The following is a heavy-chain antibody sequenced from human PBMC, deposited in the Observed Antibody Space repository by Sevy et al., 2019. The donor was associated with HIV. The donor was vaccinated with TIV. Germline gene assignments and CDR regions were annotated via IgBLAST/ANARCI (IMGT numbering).Heavy chain of an antibody. Sequence: GGSLRLSCAASGFTFSSYAMSWVRQAPGKGLEWVSAISGSGGSTYYADSVKGRFTISRDNSKNTRYRQMNSLRAEDTAVYYCAKDQIKVDIVVVPAANYYYYGMDVWGQGTTVTVSS. J-gene: IGHJ6*02. CDR3: AKDQIKVDIVVVPAANYYYYGMDV. CDR1: GFTFSSYA. CDR2: ISGSGGST. V-gene: IGHV3-23*01. D-gene: IGHD2-2*01.